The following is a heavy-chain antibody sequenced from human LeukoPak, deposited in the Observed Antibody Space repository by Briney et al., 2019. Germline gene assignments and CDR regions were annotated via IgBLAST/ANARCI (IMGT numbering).Heavy chain of an antibody. D-gene: IGHD3-10*01. CDR1: GGSISSYY. J-gene: IGHJ5*02. CDR3: ARWRYGTSPERFDP. CDR2: IYYSGST. V-gene: IGHV4-59*01. Sequence: SETLSLTCTVSGGSISSYYWSWIRQSPGKGLEWIGYIYYSGSTNYNPSLKSRVTISLDTSKNQFFLRLSSVTAADTAVYYCARWRYGTSPERFDPWGQGTLVTVSS.